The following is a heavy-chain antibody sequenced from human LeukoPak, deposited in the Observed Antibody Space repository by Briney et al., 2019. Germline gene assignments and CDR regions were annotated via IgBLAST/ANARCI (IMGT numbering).Heavy chain of an antibody. Sequence: PSQTLSLTCTVSGGSISSGGYYWSWIRQHPGKGLEWIGYIYYSGSIYYNPSLKSRVTISVDTSKNQFSLKLSSVTAADTAVYYCARDHYDSSKNYYYYYMDVWGKGTTVTVSS. CDR3: ARDHYDSSKNYYYYYMDV. J-gene: IGHJ6*03. V-gene: IGHV4-31*03. CDR2: IYYSGSI. D-gene: IGHD3-22*01. CDR1: GGSISSGGYY.